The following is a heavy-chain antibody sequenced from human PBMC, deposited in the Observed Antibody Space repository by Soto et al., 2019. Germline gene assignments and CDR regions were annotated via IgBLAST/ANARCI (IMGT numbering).Heavy chain of an antibody. V-gene: IGHV3-74*01. Sequence: GGSLRLSCAASGFTFSSYWMHWVRQAPGKGLVWVSRINSDGSSTSYADSVKGRFTMSRDNAKNTLYLQMNSLRAEDTAVYYCARGVAAAGFDYWGQGTLVTVSS. D-gene: IGHD6-13*01. CDR1: GFTFSSYW. CDR2: INSDGSST. J-gene: IGHJ4*02. CDR3: ARGVAAAGFDY.